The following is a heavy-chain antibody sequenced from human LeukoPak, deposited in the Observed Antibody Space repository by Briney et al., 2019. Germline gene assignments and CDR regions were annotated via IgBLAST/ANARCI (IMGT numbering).Heavy chain of an antibody. CDR1: GGSISSYY. D-gene: IGHD5-18*01. J-gene: IGHJ6*03. Sequence: PAETLSLTCTVSGGSISSYYWSWIRQPPGKGLEWIWYIYYSGSTNYNPSLKSRVTISVDTSKNQFSLKLSSVTAADTAVYYCARDRGYSYGYSYYYYMDVWGKGTTVTISS. CDR3: ARDRGYSYGYSYYYYMDV. CDR2: IYYSGST. V-gene: IGHV4-59*01.